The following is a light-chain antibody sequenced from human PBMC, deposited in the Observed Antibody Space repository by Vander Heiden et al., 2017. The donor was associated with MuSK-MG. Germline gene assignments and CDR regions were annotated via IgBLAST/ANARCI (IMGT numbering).Light chain of an antibody. V-gene: IGKV1-12*01. CDR3: QQGDHVVHT. Sequence: IQMTQSPSSVSASVGDRVTITCRASQSVGTWLAWYQQKPGRAPKLLIYTASSLQSGVPARFSGSGSGTDFTLTISSLQSEDFATYYCQQGDHVVHTFGGGTKVEIK. J-gene: IGKJ4*01. CDR1: QSVGTW. CDR2: TAS.